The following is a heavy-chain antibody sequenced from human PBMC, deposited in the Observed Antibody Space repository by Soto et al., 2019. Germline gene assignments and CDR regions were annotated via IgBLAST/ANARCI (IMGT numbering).Heavy chain of an antibody. J-gene: IGHJ6*02. CDR1: EFTFSSYE. V-gene: IGHV3-48*03. Sequence: PGGSLRLSCVASEFTFSSYEMNWVRQAPGKGLEWVSYISSSGTTIYYTDSVKGRFAISRDSAKNSVSLQMNSLRDEDTAVYYCAREENDWTLAYGLEVWGQGTTVTVS. CDR2: ISSSGTTI. CDR3: AREENDWTLAYGLEV. D-gene: IGHD3-9*01.